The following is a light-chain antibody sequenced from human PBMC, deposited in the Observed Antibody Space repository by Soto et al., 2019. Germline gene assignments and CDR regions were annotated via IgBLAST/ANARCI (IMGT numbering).Light chain of an antibody. CDR1: QTVSNNY. V-gene: IGKV3-20*01. Sequence: ELVLTQSPGTLSLSLGERATLSCRAGQTVSNNYLAWYQHKPGQAPRLLIYGASTRATGIPARFSGSGSGTDFTLTISRLEPEDFAVYYCQQYGSSPPITFGQGTRLEIK. CDR3: QQYGSSPPIT. CDR2: GAS. J-gene: IGKJ5*01.